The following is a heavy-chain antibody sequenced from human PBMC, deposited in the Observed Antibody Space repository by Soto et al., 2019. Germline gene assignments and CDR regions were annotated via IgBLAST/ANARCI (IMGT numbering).Heavy chain of an antibody. V-gene: IGHV4-38-2*01. Sequence: ETLSLTCAVSGYSISSGYYWGWIRQPPGKGLEWIGSSYHSGSTYYNPSLKSRGTISVDTSKNQFSLKLSSVTAADTAVYYCARGGAWTHNTAYYYYYGMDVWGQGTTVTVSS. CDR3: ARGGAWTHNTAYYYYYGMDV. CDR1: GYSISSGYY. J-gene: IGHJ6*02. CDR2: SYHSGST. D-gene: IGHD3-16*01.